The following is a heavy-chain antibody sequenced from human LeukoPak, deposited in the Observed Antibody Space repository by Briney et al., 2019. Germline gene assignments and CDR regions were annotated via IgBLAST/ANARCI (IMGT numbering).Heavy chain of an antibody. V-gene: IGHV3-66*01. J-gene: IGHJ6*02. Sequence: GGSLRLSCAASGFTVSSNYMSWVRQAPGKGLEWVSVIYSGGSTYYADSVKGRFTISRDNSKNTLYLQMNSLRAEDTAVYYCARDGPYSSSPYGVDVWGQGTTVTVSS. D-gene: IGHD6-13*01. CDR2: IYSGGST. CDR3: ARDGPYSSSPYGVDV. CDR1: GFTVSSNY.